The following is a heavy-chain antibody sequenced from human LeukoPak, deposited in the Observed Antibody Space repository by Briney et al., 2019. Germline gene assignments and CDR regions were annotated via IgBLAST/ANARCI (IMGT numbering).Heavy chain of an antibody. D-gene: IGHD5-24*01. CDR1: GGSFSGYY. CDR3: AVGLHSGQFAFDI. J-gene: IGHJ3*02. CDR2: INHSGST. Sequence: PSETLSLTCAVYGGSFSGYYWSWIRQPPGKGLKWIGGINHSGSTNYNPSLKSRVTISVDTSKNQFSLKLSSVTAADTAVYYCAVGLHSGQFAFDISREGTMVTVSS. V-gene: IGHV4-34*01.